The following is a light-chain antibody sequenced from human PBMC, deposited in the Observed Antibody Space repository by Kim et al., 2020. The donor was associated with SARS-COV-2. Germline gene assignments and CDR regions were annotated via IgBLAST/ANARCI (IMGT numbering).Light chain of an antibody. CDR1: QGINSF. CDR3: QDRKS. J-gene: IGKJ2*01. CDR2: AAS. Sequence: PSFLSASGGDRVTITCRASQGINSFLAWYQQKPWKSPKLLIYAASTLQSEVPSRFSGSGVGTQFTLTISSLQPEDFGTYYCQDRKSFGQGTKLEI. V-gene: IGKV1-9*01.